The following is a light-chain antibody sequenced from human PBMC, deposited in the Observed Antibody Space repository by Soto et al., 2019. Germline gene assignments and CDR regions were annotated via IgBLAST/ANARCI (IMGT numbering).Light chain of an antibody. Sequence: QSVLTQPPSVSGAPGQRVTISCTGSSSNIGAGYDVHWYPQLPGTAPKLLIYGNSNRPSGVPDRFAGSKSGTSASLAITGLQAEDEADDSCQSYDSRLSGPVVFGGGTKLTVL. CDR1: SSNIGAGYD. CDR2: GNS. J-gene: IGLJ2*01. V-gene: IGLV1-40*01. CDR3: QSYDSRLSGPVV.